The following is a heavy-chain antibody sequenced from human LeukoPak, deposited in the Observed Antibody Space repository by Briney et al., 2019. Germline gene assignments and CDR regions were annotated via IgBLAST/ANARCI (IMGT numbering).Heavy chain of an antibody. V-gene: IGHV3-23*01. Sequence: QTGGSLRLSCAASEFTFSIYPMTWVRQAPGKGLEWVSGISDSGDTTYYADSVKGRFTISRDNSRITLYLQVNSLRAEDTAVYYCAKNGYTRSSHIDYWGQGTLVTVSS. D-gene: IGHD6-6*01. J-gene: IGHJ4*02. CDR3: AKNGYTRSSHIDY. CDR2: ISDSGDTT. CDR1: EFTFSIYP.